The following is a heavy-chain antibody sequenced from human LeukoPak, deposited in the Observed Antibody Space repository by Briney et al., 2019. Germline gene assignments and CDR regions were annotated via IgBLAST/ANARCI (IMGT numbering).Heavy chain of an antibody. J-gene: IGHJ4*02. Sequence: GGSLRLSCAASGFTFSSYGMHWVRQAPGKGLEWVAFIRYDGTNKYYADSVKGRFTISRDNSKNTLYLQMNSLRAEDTAVYYCTTDEWIHLWYNFDYWGQGALVTVSS. CDR3: TTDEWIHLWYNFDY. D-gene: IGHD5-18*01. CDR2: IRYDGTNK. V-gene: IGHV3-30*02. CDR1: GFTFSSYG.